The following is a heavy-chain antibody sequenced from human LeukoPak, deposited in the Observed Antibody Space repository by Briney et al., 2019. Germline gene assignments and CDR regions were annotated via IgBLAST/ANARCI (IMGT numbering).Heavy chain of an antibody. CDR1: GYTFTSYG. J-gene: IGHJ4*02. Sequence: GASVKVSCKASGYTFTSYGISWVRQAPGQGLEWMGWISAYNGNTKYAQKLQGRVTMTTDTSTSTAYMELRSLRSDDTAVYYCARSVRVTTRFVIDYWGQGTLVTVSS. CDR2: ISAYNGNT. CDR3: ARSVRVTTRFVIDY. D-gene: IGHD4-17*01. V-gene: IGHV1-18*01.